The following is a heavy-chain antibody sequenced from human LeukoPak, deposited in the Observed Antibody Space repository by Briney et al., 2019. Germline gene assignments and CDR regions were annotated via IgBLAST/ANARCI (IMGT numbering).Heavy chain of an antibody. D-gene: IGHD1-26*01. CDR1: TFTFSGFA. CDR3: AKMKGHPLPKYYMDV. CDR2: IIGTGDNT. J-gene: IGHJ6*01. V-gene: IGHV3-23*01. Sequence: GGSLRLSCAASTFTFSGFAMRWDSRTQGEGMEWVSGIIGTGDNTLYADSVKGRFTIYRDNSKKTLYLEMNSLRAEDTAIYYCAKMKGHPLPKYYMDVCGQGTTVTVSS.